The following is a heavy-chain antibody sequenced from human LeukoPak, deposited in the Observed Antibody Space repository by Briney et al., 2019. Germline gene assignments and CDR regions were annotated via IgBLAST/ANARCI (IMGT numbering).Heavy chain of an antibody. CDR2: IKPDGSEI. D-gene: IGHD2-15*01. J-gene: IGHJ4*02. CDR3: ATDAAYGYDRFDH. Sequence: GGSLRLSCEASGFSFSRYWMSWVRQAPVRGLEWVANIKPDGSEIYYVDSVKGRFTISRDNAKNSLYLQMNSVRVEDTAVYYCATDAAYGYDRFDHWGQGTQVTVSS. CDR1: GFSFSRYW. V-gene: IGHV3-7*01.